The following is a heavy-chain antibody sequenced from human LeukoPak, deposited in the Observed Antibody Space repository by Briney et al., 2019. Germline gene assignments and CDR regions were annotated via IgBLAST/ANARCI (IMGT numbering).Heavy chain of an antibody. D-gene: IGHD3-9*01. CDR2: IYYSGST. Sequence: PSETLSLTCTVSGGSISSYYRSWIRQPPGKGLEWIGYIYYSGSTNYNPSLKSRVTISVDTSKNQFSLKLSSVTAADTAVYYCAGVDYDILTGYYQYYFDYWGQGTLVTVSS. J-gene: IGHJ4*02. CDR3: AGVDYDILTGYYQYYFDY. CDR1: GGSISSYY. V-gene: IGHV4-59*01.